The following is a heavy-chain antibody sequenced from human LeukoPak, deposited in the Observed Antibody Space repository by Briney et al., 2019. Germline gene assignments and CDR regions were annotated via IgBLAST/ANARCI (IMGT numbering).Heavy chain of an antibody. V-gene: IGHV3-15*01. CDR2: IKSKTDGGTT. D-gene: IGHD6-19*01. J-gene: IGHJ6*03. CDR1: GFTFSNAW. CDR3: TTDLGPRTAVAGHYYYMGV. Sequence: GGSLRLSCAASGFTFSNAWMSWVRQAPGKGLEWVGRIKSKTDGGTTDYAAPVKGRFTISRDDSKNTLYLQMNSLKTEDTAVYYCTTDLGPRTAVAGHYYYMGVWGKGTTVTVSS.